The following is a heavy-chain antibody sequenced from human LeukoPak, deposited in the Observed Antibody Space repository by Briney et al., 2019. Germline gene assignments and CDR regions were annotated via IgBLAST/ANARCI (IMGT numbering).Heavy chain of an antibody. V-gene: IGHV4-34*01. CDR1: GGSFSGYY. Sequence: TSETLSLTCAVYGGSFSGYYWSWIRQPPGKGLEWIGEINHSGSTNYNPSLKSRVTISVDTSKNQFSLKLSSVTAADTAVYYCARHFRRDYPDSGSSQYFHYIDVWGKGITVTVSS. CDR3: ARHFRRDYPDSGSSQYFHYIDV. D-gene: IGHD3-10*01. J-gene: IGHJ6*03. CDR2: INHSGST.